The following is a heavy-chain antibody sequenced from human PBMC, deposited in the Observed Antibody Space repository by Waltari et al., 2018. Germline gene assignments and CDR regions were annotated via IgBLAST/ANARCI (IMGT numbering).Heavy chain of an antibody. CDR1: GGSISSYY. V-gene: IGHV4-59*01. Sequence: QVQLQESGPGLVKPSETLSLTCTVSGGSISSYYWSWIRQPPGKGLEWIGYIYYSGSTNYNPSLKSRVTISVDTSKNQFSLKLSSVTAADTAVYYCAREVGYCSSTSCSSPNYYYYYMDVWGKGTTVTVSS. CDR3: AREVGYCSSTSCSSPNYYYYYMDV. CDR2: IYYSGST. D-gene: IGHD2-2*01. J-gene: IGHJ6*03.